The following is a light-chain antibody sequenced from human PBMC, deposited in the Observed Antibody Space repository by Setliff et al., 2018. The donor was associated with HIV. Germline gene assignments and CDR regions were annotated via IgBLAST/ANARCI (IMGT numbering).Light chain of an antibody. J-gene: IGLJ1*01. CDR1: SSDVGGYNY. CDR2: EVS. V-gene: IGLV2-14*01. CDR3: SSYTGSRTYV. Sequence: QSVLAQPAPVSGSPGQSITISRTGSSSDVGGYNYVSWYQQHPGKAPKLMIYEVSNRPSGVSNRFSGSKSGNTASLTISGLQAEDEADYYCSSYTGSRTYVFGTGTKVTVL.